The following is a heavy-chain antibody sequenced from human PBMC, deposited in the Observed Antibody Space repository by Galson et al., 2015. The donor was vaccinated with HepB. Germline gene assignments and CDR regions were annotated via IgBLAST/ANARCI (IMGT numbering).Heavy chain of an antibody. D-gene: IGHD3-22*01. CDR3: VPYYYDNSGYDY. Sequence: SLRLSCAASGFTFSSYAMHWVRQAPGKGLEYVSAISSNGGSTYYADSVKGRFTISRDNSKNTLYLQMSSLRAEDTAVYYCVPYYYDNSGYDYWGQGTLVTVSS. CDR2: ISSNGGST. V-gene: IGHV3-64D*06. J-gene: IGHJ4*02. CDR1: GFTFSSYA.